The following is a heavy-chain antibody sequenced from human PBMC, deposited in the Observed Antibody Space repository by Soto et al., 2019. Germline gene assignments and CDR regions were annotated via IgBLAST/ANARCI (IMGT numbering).Heavy chain of an antibody. CDR3: TTDFAYYYDSSGYQFDY. V-gene: IGHV3-15*07. CDR1: GFTFSNAW. D-gene: IGHD3-22*01. J-gene: IGHJ4*02. Sequence: GGSLRLSCAASGFTFSNAWMNWVRQAPGKGLEWVGRIKSKTDGGTTDYAAPVKGRFTISRDDSKNTLYLQMNSLKTVDTAVYFCTTDFAYYYDSSGYQFDYWGQGTLVTVSS. CDR2: IKSKTDGGTT.